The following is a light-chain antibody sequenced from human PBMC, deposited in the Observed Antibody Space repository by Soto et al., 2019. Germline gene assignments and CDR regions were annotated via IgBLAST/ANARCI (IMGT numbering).Light chain of an antibody. CDR2: DDD. CDR3: ASWDTDVNAV. J-gene: IGLJ2*01. CDR1: IFDVGDNF. Sequence: QSVLTQPPSVSAAPGKKVTISCSGTIFDVGDNFVYWYQHFPGTAPKLLIYDDDRRPSGIPDRFSASKSGTSATLRIARVQPGDEADYYCASWDTDVNAVFGGGTKLTVL. V-gene: IGLV1-51*01.